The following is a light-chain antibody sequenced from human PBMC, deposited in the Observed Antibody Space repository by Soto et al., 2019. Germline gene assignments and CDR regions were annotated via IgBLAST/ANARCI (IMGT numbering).Light chain of an antibody. CDR3: QQSYTALSIT. Sequence: DIQMTQSPSSLSASVGDRVTITCRASESINRHLNWYQQQPGRAPKLLIYAASSLQNGVPSRFRGGGSGTDFTLIITNLQPEDFATYYSQQSYTALSITFGQGTRLEIK. J-gene: IGKJ5*01. CDR2: AAS. V-gene: IGKV1-39*01. CDR1: ESINRH.